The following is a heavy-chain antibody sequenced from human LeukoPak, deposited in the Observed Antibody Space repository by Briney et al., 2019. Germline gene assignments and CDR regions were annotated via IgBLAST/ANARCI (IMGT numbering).Heavy chain of an antibody. CDR1: GYTFTTYG. D-gene: IGHD3-22*01. V-gene: IGHV1-18*01. CDR3: ARSQAYYYDSSGYGGLDY. J-gene: IGHJ4*02. Sequence: ASVKVSCKASGYTFTTYGISWVRQAPGQGLEWTGWISAYNGNTNYAQKLQGRVTMTTDTSTSTAYMELRSLRSDDTAVYYCARSQAYYYDSSGYGGLDYWGQGTLVTVSS. CDR2: ISAYNGNT.